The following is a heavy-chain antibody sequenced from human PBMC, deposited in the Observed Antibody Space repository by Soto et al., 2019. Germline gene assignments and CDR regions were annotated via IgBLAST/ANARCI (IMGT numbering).Heavy chain of an antibody. CDR2: IYYSGIP. Sequence: QVQLQESGPGLVKPSQTLSLTCTVSGGSISSGGHYWSWIRQHPGKGLEWIGYIYYSGIPYYNPSLKSRFTISVDTSKNQFSLKLSSVTAADTAVYYCARGSGLSRSSWPYPDYWGQGTLVTVSS. D-gene: IGHD6-13*01. CDR3: ARGSGLSRSSWPYPDY. CDR1: GGSISSGGHY. V-gene: IGHV4-31*03. J-gene: IGHJ4*02.